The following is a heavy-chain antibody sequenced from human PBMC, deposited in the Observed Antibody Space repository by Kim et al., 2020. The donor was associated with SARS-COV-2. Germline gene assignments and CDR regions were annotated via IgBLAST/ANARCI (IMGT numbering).Heavy chain of an antibody. D-gene: IGHD5-12*01. J-gene: IGHJ6*02. CDR1: GWSVSGYY. Sequence: SETLSLTCVVYGWSVSGYYLSWIRQPPGKGLEWIGEINHGGSTSYNPSLKSRFTISLDTSKNQFSLNLSSGTAADTAVYYCARARRGGLPDYYFYGLDVWGQGTLVTVSS. V-gene: IGHV4-34*01. CDR3: ARARRGGLPDYYFYGLDV. CDR2: INHGGST.